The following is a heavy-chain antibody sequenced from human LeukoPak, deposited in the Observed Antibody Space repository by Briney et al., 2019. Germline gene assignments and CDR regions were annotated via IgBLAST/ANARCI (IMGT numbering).Heavy chain of an antibody. CDR1: GFTFSSYG. CDR3: ARELAAAGTARGWFDP. V-gene: IGHV3-33*01. J-gene: IGHJ5*02. Sequence: GGSLRLSCAASGFTFSSYGVHWVRQAPGKGLEWVAVIWYDGSNKYYADSVKGRFTISRDNSKNTLYLQMNSLRAEDTAVYYCARELAAAGTARGWFDPWGQGTLVTVSS. D-gene: IGHD6-13*01. CDR2: IWYDGSNK.